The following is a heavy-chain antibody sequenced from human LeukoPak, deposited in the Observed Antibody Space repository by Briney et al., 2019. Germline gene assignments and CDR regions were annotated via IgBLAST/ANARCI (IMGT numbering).Heavy chain of an antibody. D-gene: IGHD3-10*01. CDR1: GGSVSSGSYY. J-gene: IGHJ4*02. CDR2: ISYSGST. V-gene: IGHV4-61*01. CDR3: ARGRLGGSGSYYNALDY. Sequence: SETLSLTCTVSGGSVSSGSYYWSWIRQPPGKGLERIGYISYSGSTNYNPSLKSRVTISVDTSRNQFSLKLSSVTAADTAVYYCARGRLGGSGSYYNALDYWGQGTLVTVSS.